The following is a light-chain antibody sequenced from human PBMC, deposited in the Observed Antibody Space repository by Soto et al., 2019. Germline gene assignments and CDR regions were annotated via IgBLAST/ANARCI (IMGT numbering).Light chain of an antibody. CDR3: AAWDDSLNGHV. Sequence: QSVLTQPPSASGTPGQRVTISCSGSSSTFGSNTVNWYQQLPGTAPKLLIYSNNQRPSGVPYRFSGSKSGTSASLAISGLQSEDEADYYCAAWDDSLNGHVFGTGTKVTVL. CDR2: SNN. V-gene: IGLV1-44*01. J-gene: IGLJ1*01. CDR1: SSTFGSNT.